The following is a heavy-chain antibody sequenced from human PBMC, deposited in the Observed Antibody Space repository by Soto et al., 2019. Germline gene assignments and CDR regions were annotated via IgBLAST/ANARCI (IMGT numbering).Heavy chain of an antibody. CDR1: SGSITSANW. Sequence: QVPLQESGPRLVRLSGTLSLTCTVSSGSITSANWWSWVRQPPGRGLEWIGEIYHSGSTNYNLSLKSRVTLSVDKSKNQFSLSLSSVTAADTAMYYCARRGGGVVLAATTPFDYWGQGTLVTVSS. V-gene: IGHV4-4*02. D-gene: IGHD2-15*01. CDR3: ARRGGGVVLAATTPFDY. CDR2: IYHSGST. J-gene: IGHJ4*02.